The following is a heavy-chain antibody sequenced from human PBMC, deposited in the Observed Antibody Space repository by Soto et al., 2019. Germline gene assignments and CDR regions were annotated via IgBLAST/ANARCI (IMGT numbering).Heavy chain of an antibody. Sequence: EVQLVESGGGLVQPGRSLRLSCAASGFTFDDYAMHWVRQAPGKGLEWVSGSSWNSGSIGYADYVKGRFTISRDNAKNSLYLQMNSLRAEDTALYYCAKDRGSSWYGEGPAFDYWGQGTLVTVSS. CDR3: AKDRGSSWYGEGPAFDY. CDR2: SSWNSGSI. V-gene: IGHV3-9*01. J-gene: IGHJ4*02. D-gene: IGHD6-13*01. CDR1: GFTFDDYA.